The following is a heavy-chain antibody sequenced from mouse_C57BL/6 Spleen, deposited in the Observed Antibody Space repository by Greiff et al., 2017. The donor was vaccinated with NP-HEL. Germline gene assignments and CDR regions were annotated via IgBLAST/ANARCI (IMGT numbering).Heavy chain of an antibody. D-gene: IGHD2-3*01. V-gene: IGHV1-42*01. CDR1: GYSFTGYY. Sequence: EVKLMESGPELVKPGASVKISCKASGYSFTGYYMNWVKQSPEKSLEWIGEINPSTGGTTYNQKFKAKATLTVDKSSSTAYMQLKSLTSEDSAVYYCARGDGYYLFDYWGQGTTLTVSS. CDR2: INPSTGGT. J-gene: IGHJ2*01. CDR3: ARGDGYYLFDY.